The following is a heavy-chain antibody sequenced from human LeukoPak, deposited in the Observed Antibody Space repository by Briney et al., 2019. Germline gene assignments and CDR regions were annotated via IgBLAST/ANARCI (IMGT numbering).Heavy chain of an antibody. V-gene: IGHV3-48*02. D-gene: IGHD3-16*01. CDR1: GFSFDTYT. Sequence: GGSLRLSCAASGFSFDTYTMNWVRQAPGKGLEWVSSISSNSGSIYYADSVKGRFTISRDNAKNSLYLQMNSLRDEDTAVYYCARGGDLRDYWGQGTLVTVSS. CDR3: ARGGDLRDY. J-gene: IGHJ4*02. CDR2: ISSNSGSI.